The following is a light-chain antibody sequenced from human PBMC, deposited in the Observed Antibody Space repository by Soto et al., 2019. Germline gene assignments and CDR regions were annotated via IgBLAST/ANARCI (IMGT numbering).Light chain of an antibody. CDR1: QSVGGS. CDR3: QQSESSPRT. V-gene: IGKV3-20*01. Sequence: ETVLTQSPGTLSLSPGERATLSCRASQSVGGSLAWYQQRPGQAPRLLVYHTSNRATGIPDRFSASGSGTDFTLTISRLEPEDFAVYYCQQSESSPRTFGQGTKVDIK. J-gene: IGKJ1*01. CDR2: HTS.